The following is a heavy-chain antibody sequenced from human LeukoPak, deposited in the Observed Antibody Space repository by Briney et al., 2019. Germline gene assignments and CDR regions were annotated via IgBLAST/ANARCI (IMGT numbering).Heavy chain of an antibody. CDR3: ATEYYDLLTGYLYYFHY. CDR1: GFTFRDYN. J-gene: IGHJ4*02. Sequence: GGSLRLSCEASGFTFRDYNVNWVRQAPGKGLEWVSSISSSSSFISYADSVKGRFTISRDNAKNSLYLQMNSLRAEDTALYYCATEYYDLLTGYLYYFHYWGQGTLVTVSS. D-gene: IGHD3-9*01. V-gene: IGHV3-21*01. CDR2: ISSSSSFI.